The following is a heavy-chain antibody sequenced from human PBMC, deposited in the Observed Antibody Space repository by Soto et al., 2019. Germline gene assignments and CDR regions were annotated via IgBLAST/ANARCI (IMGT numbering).Heavy chain of an antibody. CDR1: GFTFSSYS. V-gene: IGHV3-23*01. CDR2: ITATGGTT. J-gene: IGHJ3*02. Sequence: PGGSLRLSCAACGFTFSSYSMSWVRQAPGKGLEWVAHITATGGTTYYADSVKGRFTISRDTSRNTLYLHMNSLRAEDTALYYCAKYIQAYWNCDAHHTWGKETMFTVS. CDR3: AKYIQAYWNCDAHHT. D-gene: IGHD1-7*01.